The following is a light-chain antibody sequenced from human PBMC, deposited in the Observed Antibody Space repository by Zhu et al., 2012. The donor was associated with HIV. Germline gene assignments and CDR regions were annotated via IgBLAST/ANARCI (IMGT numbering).Light chain of an antibody. Sequence: EIVLTQSPGTLSLSPGERATLSCRASQTVSRNYLAWYQQKPGQPPRLLIYSASRRVTGIPDRFTGSGSGTDFNLTISSLEPEDFALYYCQQRTNWPPSLTFGGGPRWR. CDR2: SAS. CDR3: QQRTNWPPSLT. J-gene: IGKJ4*01. CDR1: QTVSRNY. V-gene: IGKV3D-20*02.